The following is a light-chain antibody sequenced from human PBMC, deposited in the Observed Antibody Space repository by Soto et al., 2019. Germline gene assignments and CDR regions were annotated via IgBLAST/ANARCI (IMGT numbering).Light chain of an antibody. V-gene: IGKV3-20*01. Sequence: EIGLTQSPGTLSLSPGERATLSCRASQSVGSYLAWYQQKPGQAPRLLIYGASSRATGIPDRFSGSESGTDFTLTISRLEPEDFAVYYCQQYGYSSWTFGQGTKVEVK. CDR3: QQYGYSSWT. CDR2: GAS. J-gene: IGKJ1*01. CDR1: QSVGSY.